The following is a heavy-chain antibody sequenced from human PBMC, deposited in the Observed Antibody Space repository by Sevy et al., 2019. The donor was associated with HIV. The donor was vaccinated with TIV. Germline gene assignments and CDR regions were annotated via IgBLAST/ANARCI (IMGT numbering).Heavy chain of an antibody. D-gene: IGHD2-15*01. CDR2: IIPIFGTA. Sequence: ASVKVSCKASGGTFSSYAISWVRQAPGQGLEWMGGIIPIFGTANYAQKFQGRVTITADESTSTAYMELSSLRSEDTAVYYCASAVVVVAATLDYYYGMDVWGQGTTVTVSS. CDR3: ASAVVVVAATLDYYYGMDV. V-gene: IGHV1-69*13. CDR1: GGTFSSYA. J-gene: IGHJ6*02.